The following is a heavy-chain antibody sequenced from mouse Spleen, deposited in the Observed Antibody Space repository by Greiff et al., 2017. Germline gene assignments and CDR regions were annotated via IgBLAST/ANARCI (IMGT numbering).Heavy chain of an antibody. J-gene: IGHJ1*01. CDR3: ARDLHNRYDWYFDV. Sequence: EVKLQESGPGLVKPSQSLSLTCSVTGYSITSGYYWNWIRQFPGNKLEWMGYISYDGSNNYNPSLKNRISITRDTSKNQFFLKLNSVTTEDTATYYCARDLHNRYDWYFDVWGAGTTVTVSS. CDR1: GYSITSGYY. D-gene: IGHD2-14*01. CDR2: ISYDGSN. V-gene: IGHV3-6*01.